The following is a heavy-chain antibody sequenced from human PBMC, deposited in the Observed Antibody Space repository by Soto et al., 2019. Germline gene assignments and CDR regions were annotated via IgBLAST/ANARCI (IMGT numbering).Heavy chain of an antibody. CDR1: GFKFSSYA. Sequence: EVQLLESGGGLVQPGGSLRLSCAASGFKFSSYAMSWVSQAPGKGLGWVSGISDSGGSTYTADSVKGRFTISRDKSKNTLFLQMNSLRAEDTAVDYCAKVGSMVLGLINNWVDPWGHGTLGTVSS. V-gene: IGHV3-23*01. D-gene: IGHD3-10*01. J-gene: IGHJ5*02. CDR3: AKVGSMVLGLINNWVDP. CDR2: ISDSGGST.